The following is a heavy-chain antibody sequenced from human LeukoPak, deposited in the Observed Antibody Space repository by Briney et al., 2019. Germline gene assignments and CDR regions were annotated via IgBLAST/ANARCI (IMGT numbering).Heavy chain of an antibody. CDR1: GFTFSSYG. V-gene: IGHV3-23*01. D-gene: IGHD6-19*01. CDR3: ARAVAGYYYYYYMDV. J-gene: IGHJ6*03. CDR2: VSGSGSST. Sequence: GGTLRLSCVASGFTFSSYGMSWVRQAPGKGLEWVSAVSGSGSSTYYADSVKGRFTISRDNAKNSLYLQMNSLRAEDTAVYYCARAVAGYYYYYYMDVWGKGTTVTISS.